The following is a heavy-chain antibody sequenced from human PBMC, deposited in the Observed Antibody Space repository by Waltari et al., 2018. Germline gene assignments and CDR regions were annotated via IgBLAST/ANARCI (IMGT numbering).Heavy chain of an antibody. CDR2: IYYSGTT. J-gene: IGHJ4*02. CDR3: ATATTAHFDF. CDR1: GFSITSGYY. Sequence: QVQLQESGPGLVKPSETLSLTCAVSGFSITSGYYWHWIRQPPGKGLEWVGTIYYSGTTYYTPSLQSRVIISVDTSKNEFSLTLTSVTAADTAVYYCATATTAHFDFWGQGSLVTVSS. D-gene: IGHD4-17*01. V-gene: IGHV4-38-2*01.